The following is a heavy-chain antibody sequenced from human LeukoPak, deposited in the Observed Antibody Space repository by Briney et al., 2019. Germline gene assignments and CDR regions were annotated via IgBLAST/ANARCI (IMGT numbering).Heavy chain of an antibody. Sequence: ASVKVSCKASGYTFTSYGISWVRQPPGQGLEWMGGIIPIFGTANYAQKFQGRVTITADESTSTAYMELSSLRSEDTAVYYCAACGGDCYYYYYYGMDVWGQGTTVTVSS. CDR2: IIPIFGTA. V-gene: IGHV1-69*13. CDR1: GYTFTSYG. J-gene: IGHJ6*02. D-gene: IGHD2-21*02. CDR3: AACGGDCYYYYYYGMDV.